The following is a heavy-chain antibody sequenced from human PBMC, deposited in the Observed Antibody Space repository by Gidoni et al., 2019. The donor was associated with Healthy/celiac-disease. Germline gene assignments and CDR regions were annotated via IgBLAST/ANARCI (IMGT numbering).Heavy chain of an antibody. CDR3: ARVMTTVTTAVDY. J-gene: IGHJ4*02. CDR1: GFTLSSYS. Sequence: EVQLVESGGGLVQPGGSLRLSCGASGFTLSSYSMKWVRQAPGKGLEWVSSISSSSSTRTYADSVRGRFTISRDNAKNLLYLQMNSLRAEDTAVYYCARVMTTVTTAVDYWGQGTLVTVSS. V-gene: IGHV3-48*01. D-gene: IGHD4-17*01. CDR2: ISSSSSTR.